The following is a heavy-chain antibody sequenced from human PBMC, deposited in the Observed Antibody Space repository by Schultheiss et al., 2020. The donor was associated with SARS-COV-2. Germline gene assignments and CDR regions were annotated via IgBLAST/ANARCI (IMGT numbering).Heavy chain of an antibody. J-gene: IGHJ5*02. D-gene: IGHD3-16*01. CDR3: ARLRSRLRPNWFDP. CDR2: INHSGST. CDR1: GGSISSYY. Sequence: SETLSLTCTVSGGSISSYYWSWIRQPPGKGLEWIGEINHSGSTNYNPSLKSRVTISVDKSKNQFSLKLSSVTAADTAVYYCARLRSRLRPNWFDPWGQGTLVTVSS. V-gene: IGHV4-34*01.